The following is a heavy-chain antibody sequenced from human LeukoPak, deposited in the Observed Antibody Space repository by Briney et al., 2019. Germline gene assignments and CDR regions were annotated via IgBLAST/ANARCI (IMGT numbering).Heavy chain of an antibody. V-gene: IGHV4-38-2*01. CDR3: ARDKDDYVWGTYRW. Sequence: SETLSLTCAVSGYSISSGYYWGWVRQAPGKGLEWIGSIYHTGSTDYNPSLKSRLTISVDMVKNQFSLNLRSVTAADTAVYYCARDKDDYVWGTYRWWGQGMLVTVSS. D-gene: IGHD3-16*02. J-gene: IGHJ4*02. CDR2: IYHTGST. CDR1: GYSISSGYY.